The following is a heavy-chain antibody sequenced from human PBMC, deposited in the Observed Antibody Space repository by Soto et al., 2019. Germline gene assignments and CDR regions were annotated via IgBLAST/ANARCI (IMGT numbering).Heavy chain of an antibody. Sequence: QVQLVESGGGVVQPGRSLRLSCAASGFTFSSYAMHWVRQAPGKGLEWVAVISYDGSNKYYADSVKGRFTISRDNSKNTLYLQMNSLRAEDTAVDYCARGAAGIAAAGRGYYYYGMDVWGQGTTVTVSS. D-gene: IGHD6-13*01. CDR3: ARGAAGIAAAGRGYYYYGMDV. V-gene: IGHV3-30*14. CDR2: ISYDGSNK. J-gene: IGHJ6*02. CDR1: GFTFSSYA.